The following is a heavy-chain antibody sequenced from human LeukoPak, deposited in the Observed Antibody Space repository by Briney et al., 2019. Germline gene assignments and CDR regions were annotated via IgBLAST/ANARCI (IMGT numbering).Heavy chain of an antibody. Sequence: ASVKVSCKASGYTFNTYGITWVRQAPGHGLEWMGWISSYNGNTSYTAKVQGRITMTKDTSARTAYLELRSLRSDDTALYYCARIACSSSSCTYSGRRRVRGGSLDPWGQGTLVTVSS. CDR1: GYTFNTYG. J-gene: IGHJ5*02. CDR2: ISSYNGNT. D-gene: IGHD2-2*01. CDR3: ARIACSSSSCTYSGRRRVRGGSLDP. V-gene: IGHV1-18*01.